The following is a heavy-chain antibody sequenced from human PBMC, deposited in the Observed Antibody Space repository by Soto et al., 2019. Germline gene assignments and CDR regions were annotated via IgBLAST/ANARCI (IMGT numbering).Heavy chain of an antibody. CDR2: MNPNSGNT. CDR1: RYTFTSYD. Sequence: ASVNVSCKASRYTFTSYDINWVRQANGQGLEWMGWMNPNSGNTGYAQKFQGRVTMTRNTSISTAYMELSRLRSEDTAVYYCASLFSITTTKIGVNWFDTWGEGTLVTVSS. CDR3: ASLFSITTTKIGVNWFDT. V-gene: IGHV1-8*01. D-gene: IGHD3-3*01. J-gene: IGHJ5*02.